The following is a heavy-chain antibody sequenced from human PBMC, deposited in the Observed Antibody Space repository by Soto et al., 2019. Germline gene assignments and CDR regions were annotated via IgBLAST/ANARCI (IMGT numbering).Heavy chain of an antibody. CDR1: GGSISSGDYY. J-gene: IGHJ6*02. V-gene: IGHV4-30-4*01. CDR3: ARDSVYDSSGYYHYYYYGMDV. CDR2: IYYSGST. Sequence: QVQLQESGPGLVKPSQTLSLTCTVSGGSISSGDYYWSWIRQPPGKGLEWIGYIYYSGSTYYNPSLKSRVTISVDTSKNQFSLKLSSVTAADTAVYYCARDSVYDSSGYYHYYYYGMDVWGQGTTVTVSS. D-gene: IGHD3-22*01.